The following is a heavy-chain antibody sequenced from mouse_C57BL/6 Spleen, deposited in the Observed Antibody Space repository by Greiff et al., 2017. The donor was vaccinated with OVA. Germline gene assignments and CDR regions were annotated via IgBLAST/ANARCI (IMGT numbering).Heavy chain of an antibody. Sequence: EVKLMESGGGLVQPGGSLSLSCAASGFTFTDYYMSWVRQPPGKALEWLGFIRNKANGYTTEYSASVKGRFTISRDNSQSILYLQMNALRAEDSATYYCARGGAGTWYFDVWGTGTTVTVSS. D-gene: IGHD4-1*01. CDR2: IRNKANGYTT. J-gene: IGHJ1*03. CDR1: GFTFTDYY. CDR3: ARGGAGTWYFDV. V-gene: IGHV7-3*01.